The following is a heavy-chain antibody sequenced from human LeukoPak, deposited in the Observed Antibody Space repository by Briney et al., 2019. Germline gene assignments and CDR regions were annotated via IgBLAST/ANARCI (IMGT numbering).Heavy chain of an antibody. V-gene: IGHV4-34*01. CDR1: GGSFSGYY. CDR2: INHSGST. J-gene: IGHJ5*02. Sequence: SETLSLTCAVYGGSFSGYYWSWIRQPPGKGLEWVGEINHSGSTNYNPSLKRRVTILVKKSKNHSSLKLNSVTAADAAVYYCATSNVVLRFLEWYHPEFDPWGQGTLVTVSS. CDR3: ATSNVVLRFLEWYHPEFDP. D-gene: IGHD3-3*01.